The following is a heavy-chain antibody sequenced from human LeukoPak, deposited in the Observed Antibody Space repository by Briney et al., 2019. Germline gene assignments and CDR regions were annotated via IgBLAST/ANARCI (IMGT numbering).Heavy chain of an antibody. Sequence: PGGSLRLSCAASGFTFGSYAMSWVRQAPGRGLEWVSAISGSGGSTYYADSVKGRFTISRDNSKNTLYLQMNSLRAEDTAVYYCAKSWAGYYPFDYWGRGTLVTVSS. J-gene: IGHJ4*02. V-gene: IGHV3-23*01. CDR3: AKSWAGYYPFDY. CDR2: ISGSGGST. D-gene: IGHD3/OR15-3a*01. CDR1: GFTFGSYA.